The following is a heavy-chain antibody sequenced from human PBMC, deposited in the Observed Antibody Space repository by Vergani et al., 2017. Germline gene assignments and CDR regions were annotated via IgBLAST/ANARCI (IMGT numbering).Heavy chain of an antibody. CDR3: ARPFDIVVVPAASQPGPGAFDI. CDR1: GYSFTSYW. CDR2: IYPGDSDT. Sequence: EVQLVQSGAEVKKPGESLKISCKGSGYSFTSYWIGWVRQMPGKGLEWMGSIYPGDSDTRYSPSFQGQVTISADKSISTAYLQWSSMKASDTAMYYWARPFDIVVVPAASQPGPGAFDIWGQGTRVTVSS. J-gene: IGHJ3*02. D-gene: IGHD2-2*01. V-gene: IGHV5-51*01.